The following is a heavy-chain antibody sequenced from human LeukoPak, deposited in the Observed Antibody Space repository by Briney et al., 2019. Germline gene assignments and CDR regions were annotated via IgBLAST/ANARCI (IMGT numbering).Heavy chain of an antibody. J-gene: IGHJ5*02. D-gene: IGHD6-6*01. CDR3: AKDIAAAPHNWFDP. CDR1: GFTFSSYA. CDR2: ISWNSGSI. V-gene: IGHV3-9*01. Sequence: GGSLRLSCAASGFTFSSYAMSWVRQAPGKGLEWVSAISWNSGSIGYADPVKGRFTISRDNAKNSLYLQMNSLRAEDTALYYCAKDIAAAPHNWFDPWGQGTLVTVSS.